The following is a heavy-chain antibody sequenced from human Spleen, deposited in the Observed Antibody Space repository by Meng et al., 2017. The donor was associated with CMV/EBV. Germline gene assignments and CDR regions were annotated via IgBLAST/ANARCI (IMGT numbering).Heavy chain of an antibody. D-gene: IGHD5-12*01. CDR2: IWYDGSNK. Sequence: GGSLRLSCAASGFIFSDYYMNWIRQAPGKGLEWVAVIWYDGSNKYYADSVKGRFTISRDNSKNTLYLQMSSLRAEDTAVYYCAKDGGYSGYDSIDYWGQGTLVTVS. V-gene: IGHV3-33*06. J-gene: IGHJ4*02. CDR1: GFIFSDYY. CDR3: AKDGGYSGYDSIDY.